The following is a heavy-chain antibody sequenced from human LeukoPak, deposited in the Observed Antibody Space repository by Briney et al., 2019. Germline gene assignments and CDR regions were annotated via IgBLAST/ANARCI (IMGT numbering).Heavy chain of an antibody. D-gene: IGHD6-19*01. V-gene: IGHV1-18*01. Sequence: ASVKVSCKSSGYTFTTYGISWMRQAPGQSLEWMGWISPYNSNTKYAQKLQGRVTMTTDTSTNTAYMEVRSLRSDDTAVYYCGREAPVAAGSDAFDIWGQGTMVTVSS. CDR3: GREAPVAAGSDAFDI. CDR1: GYTFTTYG. J-gene: IGHJ3*02. CDR2: ISPYNSNT.